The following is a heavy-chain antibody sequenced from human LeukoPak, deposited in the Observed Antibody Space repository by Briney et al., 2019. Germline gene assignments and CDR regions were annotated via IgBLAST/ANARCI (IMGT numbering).Heavy chain of an antibody. D-gene: IGHD3-10*01. Sequence: PGGSLRLSCAASGFTFSSYEMNWVRQAPGKGLEWVSYISSSGSTIYYADSVKGRFTISRDNAKNSLYLQMNSLRSEDTAVYYCARWYYGSGSYYPIHAFDIWGQGTMVTVSS. CDR1: GFTFSSYE. V-gene: IGHV3-48*03. CDR2: ISSSGSTI. J-gene: IGHJ3*02. CDR3: ARWYYGSGSYYPIHAFDI.